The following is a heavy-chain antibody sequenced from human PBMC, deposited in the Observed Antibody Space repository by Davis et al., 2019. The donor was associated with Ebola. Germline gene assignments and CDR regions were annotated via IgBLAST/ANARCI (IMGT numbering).Heavy chain of an antibody. V-gene: IGHV2-5*02. Sequence: SGPTLVKPPPTLTLTCTFSGFSLSTSGVGVGWIRQPPGKALEWLALIYWDDDKRYSPSLKSRLTITKDTSKNQVVLTMTNMDPVDTATYYCALQLGWLRTLGFDPWGQGTLVTVSS. D-gene: IGHD5-12*01. CDR3: ALQLGWLRTLGFDP. CDR2: IYWDDDK. J-gene: IGHJ5*02. CDR1: GFSLSTSGVG.